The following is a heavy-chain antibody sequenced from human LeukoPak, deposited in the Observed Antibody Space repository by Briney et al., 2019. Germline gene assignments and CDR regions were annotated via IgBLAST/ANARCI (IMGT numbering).Heavy chain of an antibody. Sequence: GGSLRLSCAASGFTFSSYGMHWVRQAPGKGLEWVAFIRYDGSNKYYADSVKGRFTISRDNSKNTLYLQMNSLRAEDTAVYYCAKDRRYYDSGINYFDYWGQGTLVTVSS. CDR2: IRYDGSNK. CDR1: GFTFSSYG. V-gene: IGHV3-30*02. J-gene: IGHJ4*02. D-gene: IGHD3-22*01. CDR3: AKDRRYYDSGINYFDY.